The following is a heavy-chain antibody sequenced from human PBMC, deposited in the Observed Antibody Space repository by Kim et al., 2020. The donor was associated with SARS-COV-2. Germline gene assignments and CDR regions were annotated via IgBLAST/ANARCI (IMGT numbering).Heavy chain of an antibody. D-gene: IGHD3-3*01. J-gene: IGHJ4*02. V-gene: IGHV3-33*01. CDR3: ARGATLRITIFGVVTANYFDY. CDR2: IWYDGSNK. CDR1: GFTFSSYG. Sequence: GGSLRLSCAASGFTFSSYGMHWVRQAPGKGLEWVAVIWYDGSNKYYADSVKGRFTISRDNSKNTLYLQMNSLRAEDTAVYYCARGATLRITIFGVVTANYFDYWGQGTLVTVSS.